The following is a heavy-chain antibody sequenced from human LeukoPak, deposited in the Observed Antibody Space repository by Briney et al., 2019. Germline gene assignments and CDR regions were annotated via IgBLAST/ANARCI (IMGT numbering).Heavy chain of an antibody. V-gene: IGHV4-34*01. CDR3: ARGGRFLEWFRPRDYYYTDV. Sequence: SETLSLTCAVYGGSFSGYYWSWIRQPPGKGLEWIGEINHSGSTNYNPSLKSRVTISVDTSKNQFSLKLSSVTAADTAVYYCARGGRFLEWFRPRDYYYTDVWGKGTTVTVSS. CDR2: INHSGST. J-gene: IGHJ6*03. CDR1: GGSFSGYY. D-gene: IGHD3-3*01.